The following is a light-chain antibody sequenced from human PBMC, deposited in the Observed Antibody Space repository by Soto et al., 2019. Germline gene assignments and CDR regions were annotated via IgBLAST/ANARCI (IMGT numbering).Light chain of an antibody. CDR1: QDINVY. Sequence: DIQMTQSPSSVSASVGDTVTITCRASQDINVYLNWYQQKPGEVPKLLIYSASSLHSGVPSRFTGSGSETDFTLTIRSLQPEDFATYYCQHGYVAPYNFGQGTKVEIK. J-gene: IGKJ1*01. CDR3: QHGYVAPYN. CDR2: SAS. V-gene: IGKV1-39*01.